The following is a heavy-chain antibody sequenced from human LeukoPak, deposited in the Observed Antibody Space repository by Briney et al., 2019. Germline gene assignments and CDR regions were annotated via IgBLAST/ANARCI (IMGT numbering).Heavy chain of an antibody. CDR3: ARRSPGYCSSTSCYGLDY. D-gene: IGHD2-2*01. CDR2: ISAYNGNT. Sequence: ASVKVSCKASGYTFTSYGISWVRQAPGQGLDWMGWISAYNGNTNYAQKLQGRVTMTTDTSTSTAYMELRSLRSDDTAVYYCARRSPGYCSSTSCYGLDYWGQGTLVTVSS. V-gene: IGHV1-18*04. J-gene: IGHJ4*02. CDR1: GYTFTSYG.